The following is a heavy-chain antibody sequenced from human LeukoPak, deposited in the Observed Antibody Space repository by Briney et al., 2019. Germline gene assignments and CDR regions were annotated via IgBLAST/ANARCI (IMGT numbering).Heavy chain of an antibody. V-gene: IGHV1-2*02. CDR3: AISFDVDIVATINI. CDR2: INPNSGGT. Sequence: ASVKVSCKASGYTFTGYCMHWVRQAPGQGLEWMGWINPNSGGTNYAQKFQGRVTMTRDTSISTAYMELSRLRSDDTAVYYCAISFDVDIVATINIWGQGTLVTVSS. D-gene: IGHD5-12*01. CDR1: GYTFTGYC. J-gene: IGHJ4*02.